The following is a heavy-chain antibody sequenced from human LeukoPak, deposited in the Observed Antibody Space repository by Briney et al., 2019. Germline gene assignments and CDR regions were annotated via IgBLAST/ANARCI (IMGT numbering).Heavy chain of an antibody. CDR2: IYYSGST. J-gene: IGHJ4*02. V-gene: IGHV4-59*01. D-gene: IGHD3-10*01. Sequence: SETLSLTCTVSGGSISSYYWSWIRQPPGKGLEWIGYIYYSGSTNYNPSLESRVTISVDTSKNQFSLKLSSVTAADTAVYYCARMSSGSYDFDYWGQGTLDTVSS. CDR3: ARMSSGSYDFDY. CDR1: GGSISSYY.